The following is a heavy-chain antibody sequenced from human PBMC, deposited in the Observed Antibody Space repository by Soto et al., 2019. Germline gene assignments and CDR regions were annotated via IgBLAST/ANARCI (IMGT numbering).Heavy chain of an antibody. D-gene: IGHD3-3*01. CDR1: GFTFSNYA. Sequence: GGSLRLSCAASGFTFSNYALSWVRQAPGKGLEWVSAISGSGGSTYYADSVKGRFTISRDNSKNTLYLQMNGLRAEDTAVYYCAKDDIKDYDFWSGNFYGDYDYWGQGTLVTVSS. V-gene: IGHV3-23*01. CDR3: AKDDIKDYDFWSGNFYGDYDY. CDR2: ISGSGGST. J-gene: IGHJ4*02.